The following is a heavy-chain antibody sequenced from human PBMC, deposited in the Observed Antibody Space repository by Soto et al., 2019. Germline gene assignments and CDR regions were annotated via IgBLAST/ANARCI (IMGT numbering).Heavy chain of an antibody. CDR2: INSDGSTT. CDR3: ARGATIFGVVIPGN. V-gene: IGHV3-74*01. CDR1: GFTFNNYW. D-gene: IGHD3-3*01. Sequence: GGSLRLSCAASGFTFNNYWMHWVRQVPGKGLVWVSRINSDGSTTTYADSVKGRFTISRDNAKNTLFLQMNSLRAEDTAVYYCARGATIFGVVIPGNWGQGTLVTVSS. J-gene: IGHJ4*02.